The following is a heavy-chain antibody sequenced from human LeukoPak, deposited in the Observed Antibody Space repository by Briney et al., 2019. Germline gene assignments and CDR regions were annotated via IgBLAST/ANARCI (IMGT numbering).Heavy chain of an antibody. CDR3: AKDQGLCSSTSCYMGPIDY. CDR2: ISGSGGST. Sequence: PGGSLRLSRAASGFTFSSYAMSWVRQAPGKGLEWVSAISGSGGSTYYADSVKGRFTISRDNSKNTLYLQMNSLRAEDTAVYYCAKDQGLCSSTSCYMGPIDYWGQGTLVTVSS. CDR1: GFTFSSYA. J-gene: IGHJ4*02. V-gene: IGHV3-23*01. D-gene: IGHD2-2*02.